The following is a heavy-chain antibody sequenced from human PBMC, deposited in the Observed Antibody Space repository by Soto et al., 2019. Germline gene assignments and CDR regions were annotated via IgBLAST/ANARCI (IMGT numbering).Heavy chain of an antibody. J-gene: IGHJ6*02. Sequence: PSESLSLTCTVSGGCISSYYWSWIRQPPGKGLEWIGYIYYSGSTNYNPSLKSRVTISVDTSKNQFSLKLSSVTAADTAVYYCARAGGGGSYLYYYYYYGMDVWGQGTTVTVSS. D-gene: IGHD1-26*01. CDR3: ARAGGGGSYLYYYYYYGMDV. V-gene: IGHV4-59*01. CDR2: IYYSGST. CDR1: GGCISSYY.